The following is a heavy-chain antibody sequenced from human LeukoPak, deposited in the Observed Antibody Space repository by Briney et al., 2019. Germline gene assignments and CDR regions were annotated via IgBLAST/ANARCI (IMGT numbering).Heavy chain of an antibody. CDR2: INPKSGGE. J-gene: IGHJ4*02. Sequence: ASVKVSCKAPGYIFIAYYIHWVRQAPGQGLEWLGRINPKSGGENYAQKFQGRVTMTRDTSISTAFMELSRLRSDDTAVYYCARDETGYNKIDYWGQGTLVSVSS. D-gene: IGHD5-24*01. CDR3: ARDETGYNKIDY. V-gene: IGHV1-2*06. CDR1: GYIFIAYY.